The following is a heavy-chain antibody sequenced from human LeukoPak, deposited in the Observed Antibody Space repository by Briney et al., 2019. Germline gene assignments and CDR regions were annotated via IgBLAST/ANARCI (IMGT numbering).Heavy chain of an antibody. CDR3: ARDYYDTSGYSRDAFDF. CDR1: GFSISTFY. V-gene: IGHV4-38-2*02. D-gene: IGHD3-22*01. J-gene: IGHJ3*01. CDR2: LYHSGTT. Sequence: SETLSLTCAVSGFSISTFYWAWIRQPPGTGLEWIGGLYHSGTTYYNPSLKSRVSISVDMSKNQFSLKLSSVTAADTAVYYCARDYYDTSGYSRDAFDFWGQGTMVTVSS.